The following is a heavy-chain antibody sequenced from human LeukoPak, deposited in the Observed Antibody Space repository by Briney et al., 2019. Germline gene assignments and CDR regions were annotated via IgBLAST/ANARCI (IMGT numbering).Heavy chain of an antibody. J-gene: IGHJ3*02. D-gene: IGHD1-14*01. CDR2: ISNSGGST. CDR1: GFTFRNYA. V-gene: IGHV3-23*01. Sequence: GGSLGLSCAASGFTFRNYAMSWVRQAPGKGLEWVSAISNSGGSTYYADSVRGRFTISRDNSKNTLFLQMNSLRAEDTAVYSCAKGGRNDAFDIWGQGTMVTVSS. CDR3: AKGGRNDAFDI.